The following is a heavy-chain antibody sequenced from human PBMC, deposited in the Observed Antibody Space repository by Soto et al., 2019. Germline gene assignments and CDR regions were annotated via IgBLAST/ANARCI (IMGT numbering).Heavy chain of an antibody. Sequence: SETLSLTCTVSGGSFKSGSYSWSWIRQPPGKGLEWIGYVYHTGITSYNPSLKSRVTISVDTSKNQFSLKLSSVTVADTAVYYCATFLGALYYFDYWGQGTLVTVSS. V-gene: IGHV4-61*01. CDR1: GGSFKSGSYS. CDR2: VYHTGIT. J-gene: IGHJ4*02. D-gene: IGHD1-26*01. CDR3: ATFLGALYYFDY.